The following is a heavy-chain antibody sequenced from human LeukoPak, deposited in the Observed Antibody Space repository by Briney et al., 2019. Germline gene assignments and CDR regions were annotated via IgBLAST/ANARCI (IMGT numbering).Heavy chain of an antibody. CDR1: GYSISSGYY. CDR3: ANCRLLYGEGSFDY. CDR2: ISGSGGST. V-gene: IGHV3-23*01. J-gene: IGHJ4*02. D-gene: IGHD2-2*02. Sequence: ETLSLTCIVSGYSISSGYYWGWIRQPPGKGLEWVSAISGSGGSTYYADSVKGRFTISRDNSKNTLYLQMNSLRAEDTAVYYCANCRLLYGEGSFDYWGQGTLVTVSS.